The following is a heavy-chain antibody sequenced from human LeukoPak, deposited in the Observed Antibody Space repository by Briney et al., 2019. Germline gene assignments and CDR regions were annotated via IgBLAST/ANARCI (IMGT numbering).Heavy chain of an antibody. J-gene: IGHJ4*02. CDR2: IYYSGST. V-gene: IGHV4-59*01. D-gene: IGHD5-12*01. Sequence: ASETLSLTCAVYGGSFSGYYWSWIRQPPGKGLEWIGYIYYSGSTNYNPSLKSRVTISVDTSKNQFSLKLSSVTAADTAVYYCARDVDSRFDYWGQGTLVTVSS. CDR3: ARDVDSRFDY. CDR1: GGSFSGYY.